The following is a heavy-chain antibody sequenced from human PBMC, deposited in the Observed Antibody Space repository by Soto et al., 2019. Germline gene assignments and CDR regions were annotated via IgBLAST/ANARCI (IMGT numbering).Heavy chain of an antibody. D-gene: IGHD2-2*01. Sequence: GGSLRLSCAASGFTFSSYSMNWVRQAPGKGLEWVSSISSSSSYICYADSVKGRFTISRDNAKNSLYLQMNSLRAEDTAVYYCASSSLDIVVVPAAIGYMDVWGKGTTVTVSS. J-gene: IGHJ6*03. V-gene: IGHV3-21*01. CDR3: ASSSLDIVVVPAAIGYMDV. CDR1: GFTFSSYS. CDR2: ISSSSSYI.